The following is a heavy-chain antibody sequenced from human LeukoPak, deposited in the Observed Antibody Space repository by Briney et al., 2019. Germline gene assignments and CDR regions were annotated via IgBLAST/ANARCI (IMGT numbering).Heavy chain of an antibody. Sequence: GGSLRLSCTASGFAFRSHAMHWVRQAPGKGLEWVAFIRYDGSKKFYADSVKGRFTISRDNSKNTLYLQMYSLRAEDTAVYYYAKIPYGDYVLDYYYYMDVWGKGTTVTISS. D-gene: IGHD4-17*01. CDR3: AKIPYGDYVLDYYYYMDV. V-gene: IGHV3-30*02. CDR2: IRYDGSKK. J-gene: IGHJ6*03. CDR1: GFAFRSHA.